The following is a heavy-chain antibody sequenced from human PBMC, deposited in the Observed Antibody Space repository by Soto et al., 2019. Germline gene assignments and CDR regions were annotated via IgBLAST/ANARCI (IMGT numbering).Heavy chain of an antibody. V-gene: IGHV1-69*01. CDR2: IIPIFGTA. D-gene: IGHD1-26*01. J-gene: IGHJ4*02. CDR3: ARDGGRHSGGIDY. CDR1: GGTFSSYS. Sequence: QVQLVQSGAEVKKPGSSVKVSCKASGGTFSSYSINWVRQALGQGLEWMGEIIPIFGTANYAQKFQGRVTITADEYTSTAYMELSSLRSEDTAVYYCARDGGRHSGGIDYWGQGTLVTVSS.